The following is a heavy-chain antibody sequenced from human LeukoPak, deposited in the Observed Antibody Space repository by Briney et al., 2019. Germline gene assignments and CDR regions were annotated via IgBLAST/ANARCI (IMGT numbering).Heavy chain of an antibody. D-gene: IGHD3-3*01. CDR2: ISSSASTI. J-gene: IGHJ4*02. Sequence: GGSLRLSCAASGFTFSDYYMSWIRQAPGKGLEWVSYISSSASTIYYADSVKGRFTISRDNAKNSLYLQMNSLRAEDTAVYYCAREGPYDSWSGYFDYWGQGTLVTVSS. V-gene: IGHV3-11*01. CDR3: AREGPYDSWSGYFDY. CDR1: GFTFSDYY.